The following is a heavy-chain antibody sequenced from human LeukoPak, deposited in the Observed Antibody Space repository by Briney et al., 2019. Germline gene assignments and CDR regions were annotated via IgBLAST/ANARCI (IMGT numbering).Heavy chain of an antibody. J-gene: IGHJ5*02. CDR3: ARVDYYDSSGCLDS. V-gene: IGHV3-74*01. Sequence: GGSLRLSCAASGFTFSSYAMHWVRQAPGKGLVWVSRINSDGSSTSYADSVKGRFTISRDNAKNTLYLQMNSLRAEDTAVYYCARVDYYDSSGCLDSWGQGTLVTVSS. CDR1: GFTFSSYA. CDR2: INSDGSST. D-gene: IGHD3-22*01.